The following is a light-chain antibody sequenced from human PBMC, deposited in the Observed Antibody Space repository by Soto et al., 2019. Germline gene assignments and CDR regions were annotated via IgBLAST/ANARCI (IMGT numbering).Light chain of an antibody. J-gene: IGKJ5*01. CDR3: QQSYRTPIT. CDR2: AAS. V-gene: IGKV1-39*01. Sequence: DIQLTQSPSPLSASVGGRVAITCLASQSISTYLNWYQQKPGKAPKVLIYAASKLQSGVPPRFSGSGSGTDFTLTISSLQPEDVATYFCQQSYRTPITFGQGTRLEIK. CDR1: QSISTY.